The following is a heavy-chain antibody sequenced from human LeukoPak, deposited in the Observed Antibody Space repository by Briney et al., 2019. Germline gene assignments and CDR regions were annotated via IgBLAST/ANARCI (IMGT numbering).Heavy chain of an antibody. CDR2: ISDSAGGT. Sequence: PGGSLRLSCAASGFTFSGYAMTWVRQAPGKGLEWVSSISDSAGGTYYADSVKGRFTISRDNSKNTLYLQMNSLRAEDTAVYYCAKRRTVDTAMVTHYYGMDVWGQGTTVTVSS. V-gene: IGHV3-23*01. D-gene: IGHD5-18*01. CDR3: AKRRTVDTAMVTHYYGMDV. CDR1: GFTFSGYA. J-gene: IGHJ6*02.